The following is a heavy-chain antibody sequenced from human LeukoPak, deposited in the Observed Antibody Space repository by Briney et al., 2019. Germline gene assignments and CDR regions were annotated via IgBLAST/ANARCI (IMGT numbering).Heavy chain of an antibody. CDR2: ISYDGSNK. CDR1: GFTFSSYG. V-gene: IGHV3-30*18. Sequence: GGSLRLSCAASGFTFSSYGMHWVRQAPGKGLEWVAVISYDGSNKYYADSVKGRFTISRDNSKNTLYLQMNSLRAEDTAVYYCAKDSLEGDILTGRPFDYWGQGTLVTVSS. D-gene: IGHD3-9*01. J-gene: IGHJ4*02. CDR3: AKDSLEGDILTGRPFDY.